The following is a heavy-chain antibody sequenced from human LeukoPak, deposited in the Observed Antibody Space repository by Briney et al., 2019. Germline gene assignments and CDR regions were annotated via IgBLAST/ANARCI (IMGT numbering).Heavy chain of an antibody. V-gene: IGHV1-69*04. CDR3: ARGDGSGSYYSYYYGMDV. CDR2: IIPILGIA. CDR1: GGTFSSYA. D-gene: IGHD3-10*01. Sequence: SVKVSCKASGGTFSSYAISWVRQAPGQGLEWMGRIIPILGIANYAQKFQGRVTITADKSTSTAYMELSSLRSEDTAVYYCARGDGSGSYYSYYYGMDVWGQGTTVTVSS. J-gene: IGHJ6*02.